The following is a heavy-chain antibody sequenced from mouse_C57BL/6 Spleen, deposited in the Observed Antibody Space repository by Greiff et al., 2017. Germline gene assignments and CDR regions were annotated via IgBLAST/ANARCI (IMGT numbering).Heavy chain of an antibody. J-gene: IGHJ4*01. CDR3: ARDYNAMDY. V-gene: IGHV5-16*01. CDR1: GFTFSDYY. CDR2: INYDGSST. Sequence: MLVESEGGLVQPGSSMKLSCTASGFTFSDYYMAWVRQVPEKGLEWVANINYDGSSTYYLDSLKSRFIISRNNAKNILYLQMSSLKSEDTATYYCARDYNAMDYWGQGTSVTVSS. D-gene: IGHD2-12*01.